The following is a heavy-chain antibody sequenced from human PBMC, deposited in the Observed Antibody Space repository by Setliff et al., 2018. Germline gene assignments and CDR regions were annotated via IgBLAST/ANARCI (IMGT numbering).Heavy chain of an antibody. J-gene: IGHJ4*02. V-gene: IGHV3-7*01. CDR3: ARTCSGSGCYAGLES. Sequence: PGGSLRLPCAASGFSFATYSMGWVRQIPGKGLEWVANINQDGSEKYYVDSVKGRFTISRDNSKNTPYLQMNSLRPEDTAVYYCARTCSGSGCYAGLESWGQGTPVTVSS. CDR2: INQDGSEK. D-gene: IGHD2-15*01. CDR1: GFSFATYS.